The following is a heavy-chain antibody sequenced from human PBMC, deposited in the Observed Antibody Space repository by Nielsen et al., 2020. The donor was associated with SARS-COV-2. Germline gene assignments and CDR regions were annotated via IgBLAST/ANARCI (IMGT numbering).Heavy chain of an antibody. Sequence: GGSLRLSCAASGFTFSSYGMHWVRQAPGKGLEWVAVISYDGSNKYYADSVKGRFTISRDNSKNTLYLQMNSLRAEDTAVYYCARDYSGWVVGYFDYWGQGTLVTVSS. D-gene: IGHD6-19*01. CDR2: ISYDGSNK. J-gene: IGHJ4*02. V-gene: IGHV3-33*05. CDR1: GFTFSSYG. CDR3: ARDYSGWVVGYFDY.